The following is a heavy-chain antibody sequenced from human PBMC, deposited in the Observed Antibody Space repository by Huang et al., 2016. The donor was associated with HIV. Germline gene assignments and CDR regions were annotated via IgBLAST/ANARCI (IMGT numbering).Heavy chain of an antibody. J-gene: IGHJ4*02. Sequence: QVQLQESGPGLVKPSETLSLTCTVSGGSISPHYWSWIRQPPGKGLEWIGSIDYSGSTNSSPPLKSRVTLLLDTSKNQFSLRVNSVTAADTAMYYCARYHHDFWRGYRRMYFFDHWGQGTLVTVSS. CDR2: IDYSGST. V-gene: IGHV4-59*11. CDR3: ARYHHDFWRGYRRMYFFDH. D-gene: IGHD3-3*01. CDR1: GGSISPHY.